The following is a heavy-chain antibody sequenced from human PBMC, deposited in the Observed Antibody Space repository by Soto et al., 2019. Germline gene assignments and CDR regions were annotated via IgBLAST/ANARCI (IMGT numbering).Heavy chain of an antibody. V-gene: IGHV3-23*01. J-gene: IGHJ3*02. D-gene: IGHD2-21*01. CDR2: ISGSGGST. CDR1: GFTFRNLA. CDR3: AKDAREDCFAFDI. Sequence: PGRPIRLPCGVSGFTFRNLAVSSVRQAPGKGLEWVSAISGSGGSTCYADSVKGRFTISRDNSKNTLYLQMNSLRAEDMAVYYCAKDAREDCFAFDIWGQGTMVTVSS.